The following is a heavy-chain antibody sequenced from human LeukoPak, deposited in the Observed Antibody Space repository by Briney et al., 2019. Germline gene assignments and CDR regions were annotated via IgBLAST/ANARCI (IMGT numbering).Heavy chain of an antibody. V-gene: IGHV3-73*01. CDR2: IRSKANSYAT. D-gene: IGHD2-15*01. J-gene: IGHJ6*02. CDR3: AKGQNPLYYGMDV. CDR1: GFTFSGSA. Sequence: GGSLRLSCAASGFTFSGSAMHWVRQASGKGLEWVGRIRSKANSYATAYAASVKGRFTISRDDSKNTAYLQMNSLRAEDTALYYCAKGQNPLYYGMDVWGQGTTVTVSS.